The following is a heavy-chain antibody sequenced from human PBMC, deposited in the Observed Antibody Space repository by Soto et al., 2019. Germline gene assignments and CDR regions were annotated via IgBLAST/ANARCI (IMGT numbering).Heavy chain of an antibody. V-gene: IGHV1-2*04. J-gene: IGHJ6*02. CDR3: AIELGYSYGYEHYYYYGMDV. CDR1: GYTFTGYY. D-gene: IGHD5-18*01. Sequence: GASVKVSCKASGYTFTGYYMHWVRQAPGQGLERMGWINPNSGGTNYAQKFQGWVTMTRDTSISTAYMELSRLRSDDTAVYYCAIELGYSYGYEHYYYYGMDVWGQGTTVTVSS. CDR2: INPNSGGT.